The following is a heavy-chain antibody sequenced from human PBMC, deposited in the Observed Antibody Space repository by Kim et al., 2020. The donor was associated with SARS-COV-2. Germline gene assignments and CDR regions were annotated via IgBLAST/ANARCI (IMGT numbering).Heavy chain of an antibody. D-gene: IGHD1-26*01. J-gene: IGHJ6*02. CDR2: ISWDGGST. V-gene: IGHV3-43*01. CDR3: AKDISGGSYPATYYYYGMVV. CDR1: GFTFDDYT. Sequence: GGSLRLSCAASGFTFDDYTMHWVRQAPGKGLEWVSLISWDGGSTYYADSVKGRFTISRDNSKNSLYLQMNSLRTEDTALYYCAKDISGGSYPATYYYYGMVVWGQGTTVSVSS.